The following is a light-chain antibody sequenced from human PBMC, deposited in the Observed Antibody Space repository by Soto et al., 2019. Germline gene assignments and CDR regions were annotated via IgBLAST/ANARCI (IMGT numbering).Light chain of an antibody. CDR1: SSNIGANYD. Sequence: QSVLTQPPSVSGAPGQRVTISCTGSSSNIGANYDVHWYQQLPGTAPKLLIYGNTNRPSGVPARFSASKSGTSASLAISGLRSEDEADYYCAAWHDSLSGVIFGGGTKLTVL. J-gene: IGLJ2*01. CDR2: GNT. CDR3: AAWHDSLSGVI. V-gene: IGLV1-40*01.